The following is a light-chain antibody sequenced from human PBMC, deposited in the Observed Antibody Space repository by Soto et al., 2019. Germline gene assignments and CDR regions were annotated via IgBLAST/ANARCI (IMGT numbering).Light chain of an antibody. Sequence: QSVLTQAPSASGSPGQSVTISCAGTSNDVGRFNYVSWYQHHPGKAPKLIIYDVTKRPSGVPDRFSGSKSGNTAYLTVSGLQAEDEADYFCSSFVHGTSYVFGTGTKVPS. J-gene: IGLJ1*01. CDR2: DVT. CDR3: SSFVHGTSYV. CDR1: SNDVGRFNY. V-gene: IGLV2-8*01.